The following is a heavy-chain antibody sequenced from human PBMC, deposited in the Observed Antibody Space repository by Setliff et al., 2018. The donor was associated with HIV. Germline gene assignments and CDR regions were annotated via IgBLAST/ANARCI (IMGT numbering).Heavy chain of an antibody. CDR1: GGSFTSRSYY. D-gene: IGHD3-3*01. J-gene: IGHJ3*02. CDR3: ARSKTFYDFWGGYYTHGAFKI. V-gene: IGHV4-39*01. Sequence: KASETLSLTCTVSGGSFTSRSYYWGWIRQPPGKGLEWIGSIFYSGITYYSPSLKSRVTISVDTSKNRFSLNLTSVTAADTAVYYCARSKTFYDFWGGYYTHGAFKIWGLGTMVTVSS. CDR2: IFYSGIT.